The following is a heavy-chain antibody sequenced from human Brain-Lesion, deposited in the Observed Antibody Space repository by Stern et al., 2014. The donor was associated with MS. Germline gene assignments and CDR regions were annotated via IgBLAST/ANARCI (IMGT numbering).Heavy chain of an antibody. Sequence: QMQLVQSGAEVKKTGSSVKVSCQASGNTFTNRYLHWVRQAPGQALEWMGWITPFTGNTNYAQNFQDRVTITMDRSMSTAYKDLSSLRSDDTAIYFCAEGGSYGFVYWGQGTLVTVSS. CDR1: GNTFTNRY. D-gene: IGHD4-17*01. CDR2: ITPFTGNT. CDR3: AEGGSYGFVY. J-gene: IGHJ4*02. V-gene: IGHV1-45*02.